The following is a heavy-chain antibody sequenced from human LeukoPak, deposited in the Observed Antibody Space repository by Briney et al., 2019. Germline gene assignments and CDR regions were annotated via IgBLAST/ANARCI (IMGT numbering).Heavy chain of an antibody. CDR2: IWYDGSNK. CDR1: GFTFSTYG. CDR3: ARDQGCSSTNCYSLFFHY. J-gene: IGHJ4*02. Sequence: PGRSLRLSCAASGFTFSTYGMHWVRQAPGKGLEWVALIWYDGSNKYYADSVKGRFTISRDNSKNTLYPQMNSLRAEDTAVYYCARDQGCSSTNCYSLFFHYWGQGTLVTVSS. V-gene: IGHV3-33*01. D-gene: IGHD2-2*01.